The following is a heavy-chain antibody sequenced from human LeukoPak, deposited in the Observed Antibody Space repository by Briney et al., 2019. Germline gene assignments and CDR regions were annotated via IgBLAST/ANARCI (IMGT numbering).Heavy chain of an antibody. CDR2: IYYSGST. CDR3: ARQMNTVTADY. V-gene: IGHV4-39*01. CDR1: GGPISSSSYC. J-gene: IGHJ4*02. Sequence: SETLSLTCSVYGGPISSSSYCWGWIRQPPGKGLEWIGSIYYSGSTYYNPSLKGRVTISVDTSKNQFSLKLSSVTAADTAVYYCARQMNTVTADYWGQGTLVTVSS. D-gene: IGHD4-17*01.